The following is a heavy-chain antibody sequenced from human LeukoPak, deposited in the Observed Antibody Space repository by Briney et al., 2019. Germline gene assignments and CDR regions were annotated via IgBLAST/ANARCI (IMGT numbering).Heavy chain of an antibody. J-gene: IGHJ4*02. CDR1: GLPFSSYW. CDR3: ARRSYYGSGSHFDY. V-gene: IGHV3-74*01. CDR2: INSDGSST. Sequence: PGGSLRLSCAASGLPFSSYWMNWVRQAPGKGLVWVSRINSDGSSTSYADSVKGRFTISRDNAKNTLYLQMNSLRAEDTAVYYCARRSYYGSGSHFDYWGQGTLVTVSS. D-gene: IGHD3-10*01.